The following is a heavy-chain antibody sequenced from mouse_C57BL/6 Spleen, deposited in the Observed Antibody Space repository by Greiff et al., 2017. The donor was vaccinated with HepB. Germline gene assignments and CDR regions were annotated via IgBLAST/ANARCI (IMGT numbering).Heavy chain of an antibody. J-gene: IGHJ1*03. D-gene: IGHD2-1*01. CDR1: GYTFTSYW. CDR2: IYPSDSET. Sequence: QVQLQQPGAELVRPGSSVKLSCKASGYTFTSYWMDWVKQRPGQGLEWIGNIYPSDSETHYNQKFKDKATLTVDKSSSTAYMQLSSLTSEDSAVYYCARGIYYGNYGYFDVCGTGTTVTVSS. V-gene: IGHV1-61*01. CDR3: ARGIYYGNYGYFDV.